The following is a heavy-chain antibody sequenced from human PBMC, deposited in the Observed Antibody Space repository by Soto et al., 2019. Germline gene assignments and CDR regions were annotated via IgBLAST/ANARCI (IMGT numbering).Heavy chain of an antibody. Sequence: EVQVVESGGGLVQPGGSLRLSCAASGLAFSDHYMDWVRQAPGKGLEWVGRSRNKANSFTTEYAASVNGRFSVSRDDSKNSLFLQMNSLKTEDTAVYYCRGCHYSYGIHVWGQGTTVTVSS. CDR2: SRNKANSFTT. CDR1: GLAFSDHY. CDR3: RGCHYSYGIHV. J-gene: IGHJ6*02. V-gene: IGHV3-72*01.